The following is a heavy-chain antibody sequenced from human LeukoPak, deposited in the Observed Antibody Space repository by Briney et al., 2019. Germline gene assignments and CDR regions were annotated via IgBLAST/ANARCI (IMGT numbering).Heavy chain of an antibody. CDR2: ISTNGGNT. J-gene: IGHJ4*02. CDR1: GFTFSAYA. V-gene: IGHV3-64D*06. CDR3: VEITVGGTGDY. D-gene: IGHD6-19*01. Sequence: GGSLRLSCAASGFTFSAYAMHWVRQAPGRGLEYVSAISTNGGNTYHADSVKGRFTISRDNSKNTLYLQMSSLRAEDTAVYYCVEITVGGTGDYWGQGTLVTVSS.